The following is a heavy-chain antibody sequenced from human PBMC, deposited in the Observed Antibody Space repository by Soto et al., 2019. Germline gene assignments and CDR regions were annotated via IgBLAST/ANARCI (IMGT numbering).Heavy chain of an antibody. CDR1: GDSITTNW. CDR3: ARHIAVPRTRGFDY. Sequence: QVHLQESGPGLVKPSGTLSLTCAVSGDSITTNWWSWVRQPPGKGLEWIGEIYHSGTTNYNPSLRGRVTISVDKSNNQFSLNLNSVTPADSAISYCARHIAVPRTRGFDYWGQGNLVTGSS. J-gene: IGHJ4*02. D-gene: IGHD6-19*01. V-gene: IGHV4-4*02. CDR2: IYHSGTT.